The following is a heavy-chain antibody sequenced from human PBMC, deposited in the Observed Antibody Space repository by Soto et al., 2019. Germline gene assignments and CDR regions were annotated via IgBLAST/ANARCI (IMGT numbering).Heavy chain of an antibody. CDR1: GFTFTTYG. Sequence: EVQLLESGGGLVQPGGSLRLSCAASGFTFTTYGMSWVRQAPGSGLEWVSGVSASGVSTYYADSVKGRFTISRDNAKNPLYMQMNSLRAEDTAVYFCAKDAGRDCSGGSCYSGLLDYWGQGTLVTVSS. CDR2: VSASGVST. CDR3: AKDAGRDCSGGSCYSGLLDY. D-gene: IGHD2-15*01. J-gene: IGHJ4*02. V-gene: IGHV3-23*01.